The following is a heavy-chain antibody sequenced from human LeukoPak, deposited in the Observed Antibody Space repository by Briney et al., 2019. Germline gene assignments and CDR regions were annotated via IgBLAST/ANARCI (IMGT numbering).Heavy chain of an antibody. CDR1: GDSISSYY. Sequence: PSETLSLTCTVSGDSISSYYWSWIRQPAGKGLEWIGRIYTSGSTTYNPSLKSRVTMSVDTSKNQFSLKLNSVTAADTAVYYCARGLGYCSGGSCLAFDYWGQGTLVTVSS. D-gene: IGHD2-15*01. CDR3: ARGLGYCSGGSCLAFDY. CDR2: IYTSGST. J-gene: IGHJ4*02. V-gene: IGHV4-4*07.